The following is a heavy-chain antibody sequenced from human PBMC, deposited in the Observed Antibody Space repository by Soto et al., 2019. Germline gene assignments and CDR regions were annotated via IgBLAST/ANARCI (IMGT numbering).Heavy chain of an antibody. Sequence: QPVGSLRLTCAASGFTFSSYAMSWVRQAPGKGLEWVSAISGSGGSTYYADSVKGRFTISRDNSKNTLYLQMNSLRAEDTAVYYCAKDTEWELYDELDYWGQGTLVTVSS. CDR2: ISGSGGST. CDR1: GFTFSSYA. CDR3: AKDTEWELYDELDY. D-gene: IGHD1-26*01. V-gene: IGHV3-23*01. J-gene: IGHJ4*02.